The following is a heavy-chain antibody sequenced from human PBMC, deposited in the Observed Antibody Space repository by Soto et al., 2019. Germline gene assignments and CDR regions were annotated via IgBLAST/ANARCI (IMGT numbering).Heavy chain of an antibody. CDR1: GGSLSSSSYY. D-gene: IGHD3-22*01. J-gene: IGHJ4*02. CDR3: ARHYAKGGGYYDFLQQYYLDY. CDR2: IYYSGST. Sequence: QLQLQESGPGLVKPSETLSLTCTVSGGSLSSSSYYWGWIRQPPGKGLEWIGSIYYSGSTYYNPSLKSRVTISVDTSKNHVALKLSSVTAADTAVYYCARHYAKGGGYYDFLQQYYLDYWGQLTLVTVAS. V-gene: IGHV4-39*01.